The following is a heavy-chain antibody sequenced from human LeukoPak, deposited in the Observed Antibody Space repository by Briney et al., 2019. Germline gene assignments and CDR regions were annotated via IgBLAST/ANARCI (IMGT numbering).Heavy chain of an antibody. Sequence: GGSLRLSCAASGFTFSSYAMSWVRQAPGKGLEWVSAISGSGGSTYYADSVRGRFTISRDNSKNTLYLQMNSLRAEDTAVYYCAKVHPVIARDVPYFDYWGQGTLVTVSS. J-gene: IGHJ4*02. CDR3: AKVHPVIARDVPYFDY. CDR1: GFTFSSYA. V-gene: IGHV3-23*01. CDR2: ISGSGGST. D-gene: IGHD6-13*01.